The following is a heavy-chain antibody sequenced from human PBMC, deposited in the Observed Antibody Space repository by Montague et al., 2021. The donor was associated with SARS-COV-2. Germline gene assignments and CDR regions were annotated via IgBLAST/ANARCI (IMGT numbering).Heavy chain of an antibody. D-gene: IGHD3-22*01. CDR1: GGSFSGYY. V-gene: IGHV4-34*01. J-gene: IGHJ4*02. Sequence: SETLSLTCAVYGGSFSGYYWSWIRQPPEKGLEWIGEINHSGSTNYNPSLKSRVTVSVDTSKNQFPLKLSSVTAADTAVYYCARRPHYYDSSGYYYPGPQRYYFDYWGQGTLVTVSS. CDR3: ARRPHYYDSSGYYYPGPQRYYFDY. CDR2: INHSGST.